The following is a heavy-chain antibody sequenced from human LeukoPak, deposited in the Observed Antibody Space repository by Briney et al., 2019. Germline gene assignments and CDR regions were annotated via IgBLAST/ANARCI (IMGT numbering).Heavy chain of an antibody. J-gene: IGHJ4*02. CDR1: GYSFTTHW. CDR2: LHPGDSDT. D-gene: IGHD5-18*01. V-gene: IGHV5-51*01. CDR3: ARGDTEVAAAADF. Sequence: GESLKISCKASGYSFTTHWIGWVRQMPGKGMEWMVILHPGDSDTRYSPSVQGRVTISADKSISTAYLQWSSLRASDSAMYYCARGDTEVAAAADFWGQGTLVTVSS.